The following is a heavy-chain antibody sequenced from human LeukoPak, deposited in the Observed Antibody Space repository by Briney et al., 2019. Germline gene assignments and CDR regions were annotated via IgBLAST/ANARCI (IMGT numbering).Heavy chain of an antibody. Sequence: PGGSLRLSCAASGFIFSSYWMHWVRQAPGKGLEWVSVINGGGTTYYADSVKGRFTTSRDNSKNTLYLQMNSLRAEDTALYYCARDRGFYGAGSYKEYFQHWGQGTLVTVSS. J-gene: IGHJ1*01. V-gene: IGHV3-53*01. CDR1: GFIFSSYW. CDR3: ARDRGFYGAGSYKEYFQH. D-gene: IGHD3-10*01. CDR2: INGGGTT.